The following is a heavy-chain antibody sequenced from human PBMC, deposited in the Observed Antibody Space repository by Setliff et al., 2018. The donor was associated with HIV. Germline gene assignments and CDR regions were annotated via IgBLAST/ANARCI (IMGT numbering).Heavy chain of an antibody. Sequence: SETLSLTCTVSDSGTYYWSWIRQPAGKGLVWIGRVSSRGDTNYNPSLKSRVTMSVDTSKNQFSLKLTSVTASDTAVYYCARAAAGNTGPFDLWGQGSLVTVSS. J-gene: IGHJ4*02. CDR1: DSGTYY. V-gene: IGHV4-4*07. CDR3: ARAAAGNTGPFDL. D-gene: IGHD4-17*01. CDR2: VSSRGDT.